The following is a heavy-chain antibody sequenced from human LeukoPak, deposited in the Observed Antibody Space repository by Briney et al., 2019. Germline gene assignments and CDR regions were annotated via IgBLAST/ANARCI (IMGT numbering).Heavy chain of an antibody. CDR1: GGSISSSSYS. CDR3: ARLPWGSYTGDY. J-gene: IGHJ4*02. CDR2: IYYSGST. D-gene: IGHD1-26*01. V-gene: IGHV4-39*01. Sequence: SETLSLTCTVSGGSISSSSYSWGWIRQPPGRGLEWIGSIYYSGSTYYNPSLQSRVTISVDTSQIQFSLKLNSVTAAVTAVYYCARLPWGSYTGDYWGQGTLVTVSS.